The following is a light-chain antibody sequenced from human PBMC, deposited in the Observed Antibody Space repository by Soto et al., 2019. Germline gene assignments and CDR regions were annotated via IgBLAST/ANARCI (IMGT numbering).Light chain of an antibody. CDR2: EAS. CDR1: QSISSW. J-gene: IGKJ4*01. Sequence: DIQMTQSPSTLSASVRDRVTITCRASQSISSWLAWYQQKPGKAPYLLIYEASSLQTGVPLRFSGSGSGTEFTLTINSLQPDDSATYFCQQYNKYPSTFGGGTKVEIQ. CDR3: QQYNKYPST. V-gene: IGKV1-5*03.